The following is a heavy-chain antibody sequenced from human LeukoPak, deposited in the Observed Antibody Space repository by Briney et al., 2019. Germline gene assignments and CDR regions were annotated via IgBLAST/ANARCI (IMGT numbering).Heavy chain of an antibody. V-gene: IGHV3-23*01. J-gene: IGHJ4*02. CDR3: ATSSGWYGGM. CDR1: GFTFSNYA. Sequence: PGGSLRLSCTASGFTFSNYAMSWVRQAPGKGLEWVSTISGSGSSTYYADSVKGRFTISRDNSKNTLYLQMNSLRAEDTAVYYCATSSGWYGGMWGQGTVVTVSS. D-gene: IGHD6-19*01. CDR2: ISGSGSST.